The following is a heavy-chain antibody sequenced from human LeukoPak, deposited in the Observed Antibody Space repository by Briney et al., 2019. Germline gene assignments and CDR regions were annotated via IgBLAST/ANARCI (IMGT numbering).Heavy chain of an antibody. V-gene: IGHV1-2*02. J-gene: IGHJ6*02. CDR3: AREGPLGEYYYYGMDV. CDR1: GYTFTGYY. CDR2: INPNSGGT. Sequence: VASVKVSCKASGYTFTGYYMHWVRQAPGQGLEWMGWINPNSGGTNYAQKFQGRVTMTRNTSISTAYMELSRLRSDDTAVYYCAREGPLGEYYYYGMDVWGQGTTVTVSS.